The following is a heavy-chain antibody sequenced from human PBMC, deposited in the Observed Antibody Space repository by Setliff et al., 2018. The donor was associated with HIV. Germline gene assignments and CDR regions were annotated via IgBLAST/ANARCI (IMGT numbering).Heavy chain of an antibody. D-gene: IGHD3-10*01. CDR1: GASISRSSYY. Sequence: PSETLSLTCTVSGASISRSSYYWGWIRQPPGKGLEWIGSIYYSGSTYYNPSLKSRVTISVDTSKNQFSLRLSSVTAADTAVYFCARVKSGTLRGYVDYWGQGTLVTVS. J-gene: IGHJ4*02. V-gene: IGHV4-39*07. CDR2: IYYSGST. CDR3: ARVKSGTLRGYVDY.